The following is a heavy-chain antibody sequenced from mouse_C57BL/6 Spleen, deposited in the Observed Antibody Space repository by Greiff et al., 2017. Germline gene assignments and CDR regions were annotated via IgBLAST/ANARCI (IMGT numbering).Heavy chain of an antibody. D-gene: IGHD6-1*01. J-gene: IGHJ1*03. CDR2: IDPEDGEN. CDR1: GFNIKDYY. CDR3: ARKAATDFYFGV. V-gene: IGHV14-2*01. Sequence: VHVKQSGAELVKPGASVKLSCTASGFNIKDYYMHWVKQRTEQGLEWIGRIDPEDGENKYAPKFQGKATITADTSSNTTYLQLSSLTSEDTAVYYCARKAATDFYFGVWGTGTTGTVSS.